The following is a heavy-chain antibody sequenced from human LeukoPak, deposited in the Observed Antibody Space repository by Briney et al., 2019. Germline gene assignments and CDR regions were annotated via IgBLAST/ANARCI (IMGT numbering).Heavy chain of an antibody. CDR1: GGSISSRRYY. CDR2: FYYTGST. CDR3: ARLGPEGPFDY. V-gene: IGHV4-39*01. D-gene: IGHD1-14*01. Sequence: SETLSLTCTVSGGSISSRRYYWGWIRQPPGKGLEWIGTFYYTGSTYYTPSLKSRVTISVDTSESQFSLKLSSVTAADTAVYYCARLGPEGPFDYWGQGTLVTVSS. J-gene: IGHJ4*02.